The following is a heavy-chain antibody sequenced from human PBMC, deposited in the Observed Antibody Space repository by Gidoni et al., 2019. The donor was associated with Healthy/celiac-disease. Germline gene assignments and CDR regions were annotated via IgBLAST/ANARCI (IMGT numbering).Heavy chain of an antibody. V-gene: IGHV4-61*02. CDR2: IYTSGST. CDR3: AREVIWFGELPDYYGMDV. CDR1: GGSISSRSYY. D-gene: IGHD3-10*01. Sequence: QVQLQESGPGLVKPSQTLSPTSSVPGGSISSRSYYWSWIRQPAGKGLEWIGRIYTSGSTNYNPSLKSRVTISVDTSKNQFSLKLSSVTAADTAVYYCAREVIWFGELPDYYGMDVWGPRDHGHRLL. J-gene: IGHJ6*01.